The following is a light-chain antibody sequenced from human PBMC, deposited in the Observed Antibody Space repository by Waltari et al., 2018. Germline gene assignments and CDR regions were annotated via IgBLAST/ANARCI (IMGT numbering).Light chain of an antibody. CDR3: QHYVRLPAT. J-gene: IGKJ1*01. Sequence: EIMLTQSPGTLSLSPGERATLSCRSSQSISKYLAWYQQKPGQAPRLLIYGASSRATGIPDRFSGSGSGTDFSLTISRLGPQDFAVYYCQHYVRLPATFGQGTKVEIK. V-gene: IGKV3-20*01. CDR2: GAS. CDR1: QSISKY.